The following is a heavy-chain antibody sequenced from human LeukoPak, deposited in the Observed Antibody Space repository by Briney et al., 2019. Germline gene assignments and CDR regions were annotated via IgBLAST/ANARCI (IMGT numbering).Heavy chain of an antibody. CDR3: ARVGAYYTYSFDY. Sequence: GGSLRLSCAASGFTFRSYEMNWVRQAPGKGLEWVSYISTSGSTIYYADSVKGRFTISRDNAKNSLYLQMNSLRAEDTAVYYCARVGAYYTYSFDYWGQGTLVTVSS. D-gene: IGHD3-3*01. CDR2: ISTSGSTI. CDR1: GFTFRSYE. V-gene: IGHV3-48*03. J-gene: IGHJ4*02.